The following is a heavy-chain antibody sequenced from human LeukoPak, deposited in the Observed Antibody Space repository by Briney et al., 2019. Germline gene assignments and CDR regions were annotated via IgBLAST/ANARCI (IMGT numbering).Heavy chain of an antibody. J-gene: IGHJ4*02. CDR3: ASLRTGDFDY. V-gene: IGHV4-39*07. D-gene: IGHD3-10*01. CDR1: GGSISMSSYY. CDR2: IYYSGST. Sequence: SETLSLTCTVSGGSISMSSYYWGWIRQPPGKGLEWIGSIYYSGSTYYNPSLKSRVTISVDTSKNQFSLKVSSVTAADTAVYYCASLRTGDFDYWGQGALVTVSS.